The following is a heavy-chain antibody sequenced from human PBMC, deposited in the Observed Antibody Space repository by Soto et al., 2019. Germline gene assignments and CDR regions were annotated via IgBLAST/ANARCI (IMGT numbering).Heavy chain of an antibody. CDR2: IGGNGGNI. D-gene: IGHD1-1*01. CDR1: GFTFSRYA. J-gene: IGHJ4*02. V-gene: IGHV3-23*01. CDR3: ATQDFRGSTGTT. Sequence: EVQLLESGGGLVQPGGSLRLSCAASGFTFSRYAMGWVRQAPGKGLEWVSVIGGNGGNIHNADFVKGRFTISRDNSKNTLYLQMNSLRFEDTAVYICATQDFRGSTGTTWGQGTLVTVSS.